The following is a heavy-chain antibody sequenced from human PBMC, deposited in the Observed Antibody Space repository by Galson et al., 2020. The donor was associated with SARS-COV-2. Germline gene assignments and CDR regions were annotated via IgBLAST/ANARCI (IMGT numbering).Heavy chain of an antibody. Sequence: GGSLRLSCAASGFTFSSHAMHWVRQAPGKGLEWVAQIYYDGSDKYYGDSVKGRFTISRDSSKNTVYLLMNNLRADDTAVYYCARDGQSSSGWVFDYWGQGTLVTVSS. J-gene: IGHJ4*02. CDR1: GFTFSSHA. CDR2: IYYDGSDK. CDR3: ARDGQSSSGWVFDY. V-gene: IGHV3-33*01. D-gene: IGHD6-19*01.